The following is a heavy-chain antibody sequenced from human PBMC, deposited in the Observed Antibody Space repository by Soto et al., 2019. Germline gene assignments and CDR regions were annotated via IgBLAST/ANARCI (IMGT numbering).Heavy chain of an antibody. D-gene: IGHD2-2*02. V-gene: IGHV4-30-4*01. CDR1: GGSISSGDYY. J-gene: IGHJ4*02. CDR3: ARADLIPYYFDY. Sequence: SETLSLTCTVSGGSISSGDYYWSWIRQPPGKGLEWIGYIYYSGSTYYNPSLKSRVTISVDTSKNQFSLKLSSVTAADTAVYYCARADLIPYYFDYWGQGALVTVSS. CDR2: IYYSGST.